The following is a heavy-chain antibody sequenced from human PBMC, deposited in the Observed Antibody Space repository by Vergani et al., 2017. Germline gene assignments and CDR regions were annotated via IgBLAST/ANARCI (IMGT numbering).Heavy chain of an antibody. CDR3: ASRRTLQREFDI. D-gene: IGHD5-24*01. CDR2: IFPDDSDT. Sequence: WIRQHPGKGLEWMGIIFPDDSDTRYSPSFQGQVTISADKSISTVYLQWNSLKASDTAMYYCASRRTLQREFDIWGQGTLVTVSS. J-gene: IGHJ4*02. V-gene: IGHV5-51*01.